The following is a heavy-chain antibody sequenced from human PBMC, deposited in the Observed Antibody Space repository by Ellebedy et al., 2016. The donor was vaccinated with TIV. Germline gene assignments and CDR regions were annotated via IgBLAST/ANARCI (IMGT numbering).Heavy chain of an antibody. D-gene: IGHD5-18*01. Sequence: GESLKISCAASGFSFSTYAMHWVRQIPGKGLEWVAVKSFAQSDEYYADSLKGRFTISRDNAKNTLYLHMNSLRSEDTALYYCARPHNSYGYPYFLDLWGQGTLVTVSS. CDR3: ARPHNSYGYPYFLDL. J-gene: IGHJ4*02. CDR1: GFSFSTYA. CDR2: KSFAQSDE. V-gene: IGHV3-30*04.